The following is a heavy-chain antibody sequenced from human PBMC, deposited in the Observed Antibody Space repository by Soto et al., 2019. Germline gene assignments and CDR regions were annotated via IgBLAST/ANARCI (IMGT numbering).Heavy chain of an antibody. Sequence: QVQLQESGPGLANPSETLSLTCTVSGGSINNFYWSWIRQPPGKRLEWIGYIYYTGSTTYNPSLESRVTISVDTSKNQFFLKLSSVNAADTAVYYCAKYRRTEAEGFTLDYWGRGTLVTVSS. CDR2: IYYTGST. D-gene: IGHD6-13*01. J-gene: IGHJ4*02. CDR3: AKYRRTEAEGFTLDY. CDR1: GGSINNFY. V-gene: IGHV4-59*01.